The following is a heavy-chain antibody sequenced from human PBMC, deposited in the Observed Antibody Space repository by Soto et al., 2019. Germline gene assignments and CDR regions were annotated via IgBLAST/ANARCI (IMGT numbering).Heavy chain of an antibody. J-gene: IGHJ4*02. Sequence: EVQLVESGGGLVQPGGSLRLSCATSGFTLRDHTIDWVRQAPGKGLEWFGRTVNKPDTYTTQYAASVKGRFTISRDDEGQSMYLQMNSLKPEATAVYYCDADLVGTGTYGGPGTLVTV. CDR1: GFTLRDHT. CDR3: DADLVGTGTY. CDR2: TVNKPDTYTT. V-gene: IGHV3-72*01.